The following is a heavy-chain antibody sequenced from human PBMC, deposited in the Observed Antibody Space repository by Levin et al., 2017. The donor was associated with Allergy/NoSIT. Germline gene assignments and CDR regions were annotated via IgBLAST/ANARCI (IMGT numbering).Heavy chain of an antibody. CDR1: GGSISSANYY. V-gene: IGHV4-31*03. CDR2: IHHSGRA. D-gene: IGHD4-23*01. CDR3: AREIITVVDGGDGCDI. J-gene: IGHJ3*02. Sequence: SETLSLTCTVSGGSISSANYYWSWIRQHPGKGLEWIGYIHHSGRAFYNPSLKSRVTISVDTSKNQFSLRLSSVTAAVTAMYYCAREIITVVDGGDGCDIWGQGTVVTVSS.